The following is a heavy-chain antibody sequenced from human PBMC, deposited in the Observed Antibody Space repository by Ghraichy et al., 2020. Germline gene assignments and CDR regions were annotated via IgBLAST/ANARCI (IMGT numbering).Heavy chain of an antibody. CDR3: ARIVIPGRLLDADY. J-gene: IGHJ4*02. Sequence: SETLSLTCSVSGAFISSYYLTWLRQPPGKGLEWIGNIYDSGSTHYNPSLMRRVTISIDTSKSQFSLKLRSVTAADTAVYYCARIVIPGRLLDADYWGQGTLVTGSS. V-gene: IGHV4-59*01. CDR1: GAFISSYY. D-gene: IGHD2-21*01. CDR2: IYDSGST.